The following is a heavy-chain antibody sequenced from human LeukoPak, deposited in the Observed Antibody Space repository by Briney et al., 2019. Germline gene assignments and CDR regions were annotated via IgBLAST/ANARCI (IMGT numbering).Heavy chain of an antibody. CDR1: GGSISSGGYS. CDR3: ASSLWGYFDY. V-gene: IGHV4-30-2*01. J-gene: IGHJ4*02. D-gene: IGHD3-16*01. Sequence: SQTLSLTCAVSGGSISSGGYSWSWIRQPPGKGLEWIGYIYHSGSTYYNPSLKSRVTISVDRSKNQFSLKLSSVTAADTPVYYCASSLWGYFDYWGQGTLVTVSS. CDR2: IYHSGST.